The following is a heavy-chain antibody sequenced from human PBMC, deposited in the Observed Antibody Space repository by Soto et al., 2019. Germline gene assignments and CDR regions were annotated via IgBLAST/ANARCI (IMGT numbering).Heavy chain of an antibody. J-gene: IGHJ6*02. V-gene: IGHV1-69*13. CDR2: IIPIFGTA. CDR1: GGTFSSYA. Sequence: SVKVSCKASGGTFSSYAISWVRQAPGQGLEWMGGIIPIFGTANYAQKFQGRVTITADESTSTAYMELSSLRSEDTAVYYCASPLSRATRHYYGMDVWGQGTTVTSP. CDR3: ASPLSRATRHYYGMDV. D-gene: IGHD1-26*01.